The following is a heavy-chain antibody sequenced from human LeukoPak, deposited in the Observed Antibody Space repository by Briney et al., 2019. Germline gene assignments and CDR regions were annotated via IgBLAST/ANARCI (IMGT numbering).Heavy chain of an antibody. CDR3: AKAFYGDYVIDY. CDR2: ISSSRGST. D-gene: IGHD4-17*01. V-gene: IGHV3-23*01. J-gene: IGHJ4*02. CDR1: GFTFSSYG. Sequence: GALKPSCAGSGFTFSSYGLSWVRQAPGKGLGVVSLISSSRGSTYYTDSVKGRFTISRDNSKNTLYLQMNSLRAEDTAVYYCAKAFYGDYVIDYWGQGTLVTVSS.